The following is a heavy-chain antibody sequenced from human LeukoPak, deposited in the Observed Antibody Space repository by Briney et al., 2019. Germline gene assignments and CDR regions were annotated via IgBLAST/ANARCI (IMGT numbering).Heavy chain of an antibody. CDR2: ISAYNGNT. CDR1: GYTFTSYG. V-gene: IGHV1-18*01. Sequence: ASVKVSCKASGYTFTSYGISWVRQAPGQGLEWMGWISAYNGNTNYAQKLQGRVTVTTDTSTSTAYMELRSLRSDDTAVYYCARARGYSSGWDYFDYWGQGTLVTVSS. D-gene: IGHD6-19*01. J-gene: IGHJ4*02. CDR3: ARARGYSSGWDYFDY.